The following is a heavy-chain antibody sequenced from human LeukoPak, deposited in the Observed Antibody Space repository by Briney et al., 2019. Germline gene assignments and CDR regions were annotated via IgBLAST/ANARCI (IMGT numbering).Heavy chain of an antibody. D-gene: IGHD6-25*01. CDR2: ISAYNGNT. V-gene: IGHV1-18*01. CDR3: ARDLPESIAAAGNYYYYYYMDV. J-gene: IGHJ6*03. CDR1: GYTFTSYG. Sequence: GASVKVSCKASGYTFTSYGISWVRQAPGQGLEWMGWISAYNGNTNYAQKLQGRVTMTTDTSTSTAYMELRSLRSDDTAVYYCARDLPESIAAAGNYYYYYYMDVWGKGTTVTISS.